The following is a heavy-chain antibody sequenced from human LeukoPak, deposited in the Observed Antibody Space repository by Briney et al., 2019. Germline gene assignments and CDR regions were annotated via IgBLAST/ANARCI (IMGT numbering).Heavy chain of an antibody. V-gene: IGHV4-34*01. CDR3: ARGVRYYDSSGYYSTFHYFDY. Sequence: SETLSLTCTVSGGSISSYYWSWIRQPPGKGLEWIGEINHSGSTNYNPSLKSRVTISVDTSKNQFSLKLSSVTAADTAVYYCARGVRYYDSSGYYSTFHYFDYWGQGTLVTVSS. CDR2: INHSGST. J-gene: IGHJ4*02. CDR1: GGSISSYY. D-gene: IGHD3-22*01.